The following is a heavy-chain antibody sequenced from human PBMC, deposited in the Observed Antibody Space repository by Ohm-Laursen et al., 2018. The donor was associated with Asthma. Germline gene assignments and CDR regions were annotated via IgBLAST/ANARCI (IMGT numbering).Heavy chain of an antibody. D-gene: IGHD5-12*01. J-gene: IGHJ4*02. CDR2: ISSSSSYI. V-gene: IGHV3-21*01. CDR3: AREGSGYDPTFDY. Sequence: GQTLSLTCAASGFTFSSYSMNWVRQAPGKGLEWVSSISSSSSYIYYADSVKGRFTISRDNAKNSLYLQMNSLRAEDTAVYYCAREGSGYDPTFDYWGQGTLVTVSS. CDR1: GFTFSSYS.